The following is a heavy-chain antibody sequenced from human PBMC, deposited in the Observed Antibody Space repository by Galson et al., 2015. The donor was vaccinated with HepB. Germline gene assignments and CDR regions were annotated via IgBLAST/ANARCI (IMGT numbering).Heavy chain of an antibody. V-gene: IGHV3-30-3*01. D-gene: IGHD3-3*01. Sequence: SLRLSCAASGFTFSSYAMHWVRQAPGKGLEWVAVISYDGSNKYYADSVKGRFTISRDNSKNTLYLQMNSLRAEDTAVYYCARASYDFWSGYYLYYYYGMDVWGQGTTVTVSS. CDR1: GFTFSSYA. J-gene: IGHJ6*02. CDR2: ISYDGSNK. CDR3: ARASYDFWSGYYLYYYYGMDV.